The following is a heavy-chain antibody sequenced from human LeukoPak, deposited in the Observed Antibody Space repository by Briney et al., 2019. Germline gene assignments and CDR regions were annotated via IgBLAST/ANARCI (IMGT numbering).Heavy chain of an antibody. V-gene: IGHV4-4*02. CDR2: IFHTGST. CDR3: ARNSPPVYDSSDYDSFDYSYFYMDV. Sequence: SETLSLTCGVSGGSISSNNWWSWVRQPPGKGLEWLGEIFHTGSTNYNPSLKSRITILVDTSKNQFSLRLTSVAAADTAVYFCARNSPPVYDSSDYDSFDYSYFYMDVWGKGTTVTVSS. D-gene: IGHD3-22*01. J-gene: IGHJ6*03. CDR1: GGSISSNNW.